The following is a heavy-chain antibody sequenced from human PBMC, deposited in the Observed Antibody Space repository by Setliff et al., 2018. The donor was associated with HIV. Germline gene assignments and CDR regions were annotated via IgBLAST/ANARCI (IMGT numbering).Heavy chain of an antibody. V-gene: IGHV1-18*01. CDR1: GYTFTSYA. D-gene: IGHD3-22*01. J-gene: IGHJ4*02. CDR2: ISSYNENT. Sequence: GASVKVSCKASGYTFTSYAISWVRQAPGQGLEWMGWISSYNENTNYAQSLQSRVTMTTDTPTSTAYMELRSLRSADTAVYYCARQSDSSGYFPSWYFDYWAQGTLVTVSS. CDR3: ARQSDSSGYFPSWYFDY.